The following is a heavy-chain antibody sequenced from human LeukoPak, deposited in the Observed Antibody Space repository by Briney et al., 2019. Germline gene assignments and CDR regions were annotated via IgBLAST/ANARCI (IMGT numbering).Heavy chain of an antibody. V-gene: IGHV3-23*01. CDR3: AKGALRGPSATGPFGI. J-gene: IGHJ3*02. CDR1: GFTFYSYI. D-gene: IGHD3/OR15-3a*01. Sequence: PGGSLRLSYAASGFTFYSYIMTWVRQAPGKGLEWVSGISNSGGTTYYADSVKGRFTVSRDNSKSTLSLRMSSLRAEDTAIYYCAKGALRGPSATGPFGIWGKGTMVTVS. CDR2: ISNSGGTT.